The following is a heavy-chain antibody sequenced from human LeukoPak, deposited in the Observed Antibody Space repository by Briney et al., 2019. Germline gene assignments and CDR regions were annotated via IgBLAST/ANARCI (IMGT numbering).Heavy chain of an antibody. V-gene: IGHV4-30-2*01. CDR3: ARDSPLPQLRFPRPFDP. CDR2: IYHSGST. Sequence: PSETLSLTCAVSGGSISSGGYSWSWIRQPPGRGVEWIGYIYHSGSTYYNPSLKSRVTISVDRSKNQFSLKLSSVTAADTAVYYCARDSPLPQLRFPRPFDPWGQGTLVTVSS. J-gene: IGHJ5*02. D-gene: IGHD3-3*01. CDR1: GGSISSGGYS.